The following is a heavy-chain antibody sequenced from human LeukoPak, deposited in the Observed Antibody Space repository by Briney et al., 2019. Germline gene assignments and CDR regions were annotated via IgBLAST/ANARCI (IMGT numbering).Heavy chain of an antibody. V-gene: IGHV3-23*01. CDR1: GFTFSSYG. Sequence: GGSLRLSCAASGFTFSSYGMSWVRQAPGKGLEWVSAISGSGGSTYYADSVKGRFTISRDNSKNTLYLQMNSLRAEDTAVYYCAHIWFGGLENDYWGQGTLVTVSS. CDR3: AHIWFGGLENDY. CDR2: ISGSGGST. J-gene: IGHJ4*02. D-gene: IGHD3-10*01.